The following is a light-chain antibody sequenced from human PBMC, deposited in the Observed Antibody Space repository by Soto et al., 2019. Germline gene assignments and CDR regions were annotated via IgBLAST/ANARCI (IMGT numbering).Light chain of an antibody. Sequence: QSVLTQPPSVSAAPGQQISIPCSGSSSNVGKNYVSWYQQLPGTAPKLLIYDNSQRPSGIPDRFSGSKSGTSATLGITGLQAGDEADYYCGTWDSSLSGAVLGGGTKLTVL. CDR1: SSNVGKNY. J-gene: IGLJ2*01. CDR3: GTWDSSLSGAV. V-gene: IGLV1-51*01. CDR2: DNS.